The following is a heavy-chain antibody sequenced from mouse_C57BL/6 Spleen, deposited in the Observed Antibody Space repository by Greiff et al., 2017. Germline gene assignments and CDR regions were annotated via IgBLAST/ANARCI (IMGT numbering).Heavy chain of an antibody. CDR1: GYTFTSYW. CDR3: APTTVVDYWYCDV. CDR2: IHPNSGST. J-gene: IGHJ1*03. V-gene: IGHV1-64*01. Sequence: QVQLQQPGAELVKPGASVKLSCKASGYTFTSYWMHWVKQRPGQGLEWIGMIHPNSGSTNYNEKFKSKATLTVDKSSSTAYMQLSSLTSEDSAVYYCAPTTVVDYWYCDVWGTGTTVTVSS. D-gene: IGHD1-1*01.